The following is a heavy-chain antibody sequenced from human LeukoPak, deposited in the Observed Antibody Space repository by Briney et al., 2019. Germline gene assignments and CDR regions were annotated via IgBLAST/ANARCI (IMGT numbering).Heavy chain of an antibody. D-gene: IGHD4-17*01. CDR3: ARGGPGRTVTTLRYYYYYMDV. CDR2: INHSGST. CDR1: GYSISSGYY. J-gene: IGHJ6*03. V-gene: IGHV4-38-2*02. Sequence: PSETLSLTCTVSGYSISSGYYWGCVRRPPGKGREWIGGINHSGSTNYNPSLKSRVTISVDTSKNQFSLKLSSVTAADTAVYYCARGGPGRTVTTLRYYYYYMDVWGKGTTVTVSS.